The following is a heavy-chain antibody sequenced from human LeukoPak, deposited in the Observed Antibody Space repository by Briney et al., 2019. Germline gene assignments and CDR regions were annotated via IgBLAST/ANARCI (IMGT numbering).Heavy chain of an antibody. D-gene: IGHD1-1*01. CDR1: GGSMSSYY. CDR2: IYYTGST. Sequence: PSETLSLSCTVSGGSMSSYYWSWIRQPPGKGLDWIGYIYYTGSTQYNPSLNSRVTISVDTSKNQFSLELRSVTAADTAVYYCTRVEVHGQSDYWGQGTLVTVAS. J-gene: IGHJ4*02. V-gene: IGHV4-59*01. CDR3: TRVEVHGQSDY.